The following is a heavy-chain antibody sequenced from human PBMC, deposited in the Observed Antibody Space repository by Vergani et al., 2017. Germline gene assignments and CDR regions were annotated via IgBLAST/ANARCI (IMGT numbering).Heavy chain of an antibody. CDR3: AKEVQRWLVGVFDY. J-gene: IGHJ4*02. Sequence: EVQLLESGGGLVQPGGSLRLSCAASGFTFSSYAMSWVRQGPGKGLEWVTAISGSGGSTYYADSVKCRCTISRDTSKNTLYLQMNSLRAEDTAVYDCAKEVQRWLVGVFDYWGQGTLVTVSS. V-gene: IGHV3-23*01. CDR2: ISGSGGST. CDR1: GFTFSSYA. D-gene: IGHD6-19*01.